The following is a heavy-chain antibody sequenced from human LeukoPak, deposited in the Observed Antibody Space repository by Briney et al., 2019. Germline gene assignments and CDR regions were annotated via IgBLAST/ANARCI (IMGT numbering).Heavy chain of an antibody. CDR3: AKMKGHPLPKYYMDV. CDR2: IKQDGSER. CDR1: GFTFSSYW. Sequence: GGSLRLSCAASGFTFSSYWMSWVRQAPGKGLEWVANIKQDGSERYYVDSVKGRFTIYRDNAKNSLYLQMNSLRAEDTAIYYCAKMKGHPLPKYYMDVWGQGTTVTVSS. D-gene: IGHD1-26*01. V-gene: IGHV3-7*03. J-gene: IGHJ6*01.